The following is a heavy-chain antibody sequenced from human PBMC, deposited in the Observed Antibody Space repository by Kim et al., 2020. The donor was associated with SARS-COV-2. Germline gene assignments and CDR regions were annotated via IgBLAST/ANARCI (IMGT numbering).Heavy chain of an antibody. CDR3: ARHSRTVVVPAAIVA. Sequence: NPSLRSRVTISVDTSKNQFSLKLSSVTDADTAVYYCARHSRTVVVPAAIVAWGNGTPVTASS. D-gene: IGHD2-2*01. V-gene: IGHV4-39*01. J-gene: IGHJ4*01.